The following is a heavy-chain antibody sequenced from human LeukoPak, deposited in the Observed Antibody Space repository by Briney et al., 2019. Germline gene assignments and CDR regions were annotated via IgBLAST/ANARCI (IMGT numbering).Heavy chain of an antibody. CDR2: INHSGST. D-gene: IGHD2-15*01. CDR1: GDSISNSDYY. V-gene: IGHV4-39*07. Sequence: PSETLSLTCTVSGDSISNSDYYWGWIRQPPGKGLEWIGEINHSGSTNYNPSLKSRVTISVDTSKNQFSLKLSSVTAADTAVYYCARGRGYCSGGSCYDDYWGQGTLVTVSS. J-gene: IGHJ4*02. CDR3: ARGRGYCSGGSCYDDY.